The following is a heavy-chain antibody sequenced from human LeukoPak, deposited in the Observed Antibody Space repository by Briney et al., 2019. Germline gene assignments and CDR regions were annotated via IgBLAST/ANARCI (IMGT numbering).Heavy chain of an antibody. D-gene: IGHD2-15*01. CDR2: INPNSGGT. V-gene: IGHV1-2*02. CDR1: GYTFTGYY. J-gene: IGHJ5*02. CDR3: ARGGCSGGSCYRWFDP. Sequence: GASVKVSCKASGYTFTGYYMHGVRQAPGQGLEWMGWINPNSGGTNYAQKFQGRVTMTRETSISTAYMELSRLRSDDTAAYYCARGGCSGGSCYRWFDPWGQGTLVTVSS.